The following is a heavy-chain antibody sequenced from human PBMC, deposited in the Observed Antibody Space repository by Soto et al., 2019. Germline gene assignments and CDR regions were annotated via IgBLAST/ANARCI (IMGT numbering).Heavy chain of an antibody. J-gene: IGHJ6*02. CDR2: VHHSWGS. V-gene: IGHV4-59*08. Sequence: QVQLQESGPGLVKPSQTLSLSCTVSGGSISSYYWSWFRQSPGKRMEWIGYVHHSWGSSYNPSLQSRVPISLDTSKSQFSLKVTSVTATDTAVYYCARQGVGPLHGLVDVWGQGTTVTVSS. CDR1: GGSISSYY. D-gene: IGHD1-26*01. CDR3: ARQGVGPLHGLVDV.